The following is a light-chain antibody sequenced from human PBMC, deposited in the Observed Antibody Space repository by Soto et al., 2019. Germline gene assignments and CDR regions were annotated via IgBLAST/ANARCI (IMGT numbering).Light chain of an antibody. J-gene: IGKJ3*01. Sequence: EIVLTQSPATLSLSPGERATLSCRARQSVSSYLAWYQQKPGQAPRLLIYDASNRATGIPARFSGSGSGTDFTLTISSLETEDFAVYYCQQRSNWPPGSTFGPGTKVDIK. CDR3: QQRSNWPPGST. CDR2: DAS. V-gene: IGKV3-11*01. CDR1: QSVSSY.